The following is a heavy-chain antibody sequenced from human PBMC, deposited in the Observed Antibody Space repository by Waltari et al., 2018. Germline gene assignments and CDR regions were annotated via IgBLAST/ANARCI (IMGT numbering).Heavy chain of an antibody. CDR2: IYTSGIT. Sequence: QVQLQESGPGLVKPSETLSLPRTVSGGPLSGYYWTWIRQPAGKGLEWIGRIYTSGITNYTPSLTSRVTLSIDTSKNQFSLKLSSVTAADTAVYYCARGWFYQGFDPWGRGTLVTISS. J-gene: IGHJ5*02. CDR1: GGPLSGYY. V-gene: IGHV4-4*07. CDR3: ARGWFYQGFDP. D-gene: IGHD2-15*01.